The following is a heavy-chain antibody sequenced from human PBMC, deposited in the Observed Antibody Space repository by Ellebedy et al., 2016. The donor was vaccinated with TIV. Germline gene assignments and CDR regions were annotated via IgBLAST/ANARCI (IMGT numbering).Heavy chain of an antibody. CDR2: ISSSSSTI. V-gene: IGHV3-48*02. CDR3: ARASALVVATTYYYYYYGMDV. D-gene: IGHD5-12*01. CDR1: GFTFSSYS. Sequence: GESLKISCAASGFTFSSYSMNWVRQARGKGLEWVSYISSSSSTIYYADSVKGRFTISRDNAKNSLYLQMNSLRDEDTAVYYCARASALVVATTYYYYYYGMDVWGQGTTVTVSS. J-gene: IGHJ6*02.